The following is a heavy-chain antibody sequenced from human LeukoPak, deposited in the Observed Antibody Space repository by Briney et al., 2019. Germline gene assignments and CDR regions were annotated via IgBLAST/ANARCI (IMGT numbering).Heavy chain of an antibody. CDR2: IQTDGSFK. Sequence: GGSLRLSCAASGFTFSSYSMNWVRQAPGKGLEWVAFIQTDGSFKYYADPVKGRFTISRDNSKNTLYLQMNSLRAEDTAVYYCARAEDMYYYDSSGSAPFDYWGQGTLVTVSS. CDR3: ARAEDMYYYDSSGSAPFDY. CDR1: GFTFSSYS. V-gene: IGHV3-30*02. D-gene: IGHD3-22*01. J-gene: IGHJ4*02.